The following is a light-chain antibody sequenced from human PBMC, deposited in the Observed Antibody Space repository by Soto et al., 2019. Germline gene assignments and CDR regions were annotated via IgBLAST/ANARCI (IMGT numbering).Light chain of an antibody. CDR2: DVS. Sequence: SALTQPASVSGSPGQSITISCTGTSSDVGGYNYVSWYQQHPGKAPKLMIYDVSNRPSGVSNRFSGSKSGNTASLTISGLQAADEADYYCGSYTSSSTYVFGTGTKLTVL. CDR3: GSYTSSSTYV. J-gene: IGLJ1*01. V-gene: IGLV2-14*01. CDR1: SSDVGGYNY.